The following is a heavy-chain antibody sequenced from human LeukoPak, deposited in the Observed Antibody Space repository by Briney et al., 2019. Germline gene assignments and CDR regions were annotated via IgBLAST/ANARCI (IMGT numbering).Heavy chain of an antibody. Sequence: GASVKVSCKASGSTFTSYGISWVRQAPGQGLEWMGWISAYNGNTNYAQKLQGRLTMTTDTSTSTAYMELRSLRSDDTAVYYCARVGIAVAGISYFDYWGQGTLVTVSS. CDR3: ARVGIAVAGISYFDY. D-gene: IGHD6-19*01. J-gene: IGHJ4*02. CDR2: ISAYNGNT. V-gene: IGHV1-18*01. CDR1: GSTFTSYG.